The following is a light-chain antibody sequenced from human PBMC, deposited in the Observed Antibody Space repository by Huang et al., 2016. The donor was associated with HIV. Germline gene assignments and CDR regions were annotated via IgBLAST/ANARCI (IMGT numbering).Light chain of an antibody. J-gene: IGKJ4*01. CDR1: QTFLYSSKNETY. CDR3: QQYYSSPT. CDR2: GAL. Sequence: DIVMTQSPASLAVSLGERATINCKSSQTFLYSSKNETYLAWYQQLPGQPPRLLIHGALARESGVPERFSGSGSETDFTLTITGLQPEDVAVYYCQQYYSSPTFGGGTKVEI. V-gene: IGKV4-1*01.